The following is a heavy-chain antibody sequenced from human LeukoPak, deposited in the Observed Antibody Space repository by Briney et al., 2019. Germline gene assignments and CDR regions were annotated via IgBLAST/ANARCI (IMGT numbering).Heavy chain of an antibody. CDR2: IYPGDSDT. V-gene: IGHV5-51*01. CDR3: ARRGYCSSTSCYPYYYYMDV. J-gene: IGHJ6*03. D-gene: IGHD2-2*01. CDR1: GYSFTSYW. Sequence: PGESLKISCKGSGYSFTSYWIGWVRPMPGKGLEWMGIIYPGDSDTRYSPSFQGQVTISADKSISTAYLQWSSLKASDTAMYYCARRGYCSSTSCYPYYYYMDVWGKGTTVTVSS.